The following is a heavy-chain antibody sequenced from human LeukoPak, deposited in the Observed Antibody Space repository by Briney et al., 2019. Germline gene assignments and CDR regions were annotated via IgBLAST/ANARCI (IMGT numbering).Heavy chain of an antibody. D-gene: IGHD6-19*01. CDR2: ISGSGGST. Sequence: GGSLRLSCAASGFTFSSYAMSWVRQAPGNGLEWVSAISGSGGSTYYADSVKGRFTISRDNSKNTLYLQMNSLRAEDTAVYYCAKVKSSGWYYFDYWGQGTLVTVSS. CDR3: AKVKSSGWYYFDY. V-gene: IGHV3-23*01. CDR1: GFTFSSYA. J-gene: IGHJ4*02.